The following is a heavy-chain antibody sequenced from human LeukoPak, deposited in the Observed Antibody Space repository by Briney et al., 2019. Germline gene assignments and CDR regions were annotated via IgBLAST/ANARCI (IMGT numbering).Heavy chain of an antibody. CDR2: INPNSGGT. Sequence: GASVKVSCKASGYTFTGYYMHWVRQAPGQGLEWMGWINPNSGGTNYAQKFQGWVTMTRDTSISTAYMELSRLRSDDTAVHYCARAGRVEDYGLLSCINWGQGTLVTVSS. J-gene: IGHJ4*02. D-gene: IGHD2-2*01. CDR1: GYTFTGYY. V-gene: IGHV1-2*04. CDR3: ARAGRVEDYGLLSCIN.